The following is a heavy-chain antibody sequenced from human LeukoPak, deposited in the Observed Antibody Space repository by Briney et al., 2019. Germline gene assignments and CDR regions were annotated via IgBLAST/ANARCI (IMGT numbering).Heavy chain of an antibody. CDR3: AREAWAFDY. Sequence: PGGSLRLSCAASGFTFSTYAMSWVRQAPGKGLEWVSGINADDFRTYYADSVKGRFTISRDNAKNSLYLQMNSLRDEDTAVYYCAREAWAFDYWGQGTLVTVSS. J-gene: IGHJ4*02. CDR1: GFTFSTYA. V-gene: IGHV3-23*01. CDR2: INADDFRT. D-gene: IGHD1-26*01.